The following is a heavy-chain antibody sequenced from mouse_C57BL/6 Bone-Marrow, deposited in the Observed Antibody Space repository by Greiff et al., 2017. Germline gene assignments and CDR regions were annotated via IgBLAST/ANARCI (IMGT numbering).Heavy chain of an antibody. CDR3: ARQGIYYYGSSLHYYAMDY. Sequence: EVMLVESGGDLVKPGGSLKLSCAASGFTFSSYGMSWVRQTPDKRLEWVATISSGGSYTSSPDSVKGRFTISRDNAKNTLYLQMSSLKSEDTAMYYCARQGIYYYGSSLHYYAMDYWGQGTSVTVSS. J-gene: IGHJ4*01. D-gene: IGHD1-1*01. V-gene: IGHV5-6*01. CDR2: ISSGGSYT. CDR1: GFTFSSYG.